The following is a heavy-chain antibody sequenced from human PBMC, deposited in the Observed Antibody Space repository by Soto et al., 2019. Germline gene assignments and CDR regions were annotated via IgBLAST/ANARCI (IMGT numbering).Heavy chain of an antibody. CDR2: IKQDGSEK. D-gene: IGHD2-2*01. J-gene: IGHJ6*03. Sequence: GGSLRLSCAASGFTFSSYWMSWVRQAPGKGLEWVANIKQDGSEKYYVDSVKGRFTISRDNAKNSLYLQMNSLRAEDTAVYYCARESSICSSTSCYAGFPYYYYMDVWGKGTTVTVSS. CDR3: ARESSICSSTSCYAGFPYYYYMDV. CDR1: GFTFSSYW. V-gene: IGHV3-7*01.